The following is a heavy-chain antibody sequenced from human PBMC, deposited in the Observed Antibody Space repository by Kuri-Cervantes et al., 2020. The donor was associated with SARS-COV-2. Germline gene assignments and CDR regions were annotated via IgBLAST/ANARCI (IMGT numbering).Heavy chain of an antibody. D-gene: IGHD2-2*01. CDR3: ERHLLVVPAAIDY. CDR2: IYHSGST. V-gene: IGHV4-38-2*01. J-gene: IGHJ4*02. CDR1: GYSISSGYY. Sequence: GSLRLSCAVSGYSISSGYYWGWIRQPPGKGLEWIGSIYHSGSTYYNPSLKSRVTISVDTSKNQFCLKLSSVTAAESAVYYCERHLLVVPAAIDYWGQGTLVTVSS.